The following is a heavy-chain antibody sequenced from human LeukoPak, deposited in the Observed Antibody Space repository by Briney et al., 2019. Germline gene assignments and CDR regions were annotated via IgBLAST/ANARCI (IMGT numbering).Heavy chain of an antibody. CDR2: IIPIFGTA. J-gene: IGHJ4*02. CDR3: VRGVLMVYAPYYFDY. Sequence: SVKVSCKASGGAFSSYAISWVRQAPGQGLEWMGRIIPIFGTANYAQKFQGRVTITTDESTSTAYMELSSLRSEDTAVYYCVRGVLMVYAPYYFDYWGQGTLVTVSS. CDR1: GGAFSSYA. V-gene: IGHV1-69*05. D-gene: IGHD2-8*01.